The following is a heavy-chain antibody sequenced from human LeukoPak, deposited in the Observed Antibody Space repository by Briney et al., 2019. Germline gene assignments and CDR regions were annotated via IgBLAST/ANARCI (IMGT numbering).Heavy chain of an antibody. CDR3: ARAHYGGNSPFDY. CDR2: IYYSGST. J-gene: IGHJ4*02. Sequence: SETLSLTCTVSGGSISSYYWSWVRQPPGKGLEWIGYIYYSGSTNYNPSLKSRVTISVDTSKIQFSLKLSSVTAADTAVYYCARAHYGGNSPFDYWGQGTLVTVSS. CDR1: GGSISSYY. D-gene: IGHD4-23*01. V-gene: IGHV4-59*01.